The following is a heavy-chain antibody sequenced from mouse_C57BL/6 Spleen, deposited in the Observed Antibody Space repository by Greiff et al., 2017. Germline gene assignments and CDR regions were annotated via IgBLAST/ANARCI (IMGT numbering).Heavy chain of an antibody. CDR3: SRKDAYYSNTWFAY. CDR2: INPNNGGT. D-gene: IGHD2-5*01. Sequence: VQLQQSGPELVKPGASVKISCKASGYTFTDYYMNWVKQSHGKSLEWIGDINPNNGGTSYNQKFKGKATLPVDKSSSTAYMELRSLKSEDSAVYYFSRKDAYYSNTWFAYWGQGTLVTVSA. J-gene: IGHJ3*01. V-gene: IGHV1-26*01. CDR1: GYTFTDYY.